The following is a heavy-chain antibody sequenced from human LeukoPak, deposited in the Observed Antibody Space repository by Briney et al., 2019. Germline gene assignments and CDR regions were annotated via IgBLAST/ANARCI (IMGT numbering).Heavy chain of an antibody. CDR2: ISGYNDNT. D-gene: IGHD6-13*01. Sequence: AAVKVSCKASGYSFTNYGITWLREGPGQGLEWMGWISGYNDNTNYAQNLQGRVTMTTDTSTSTAYMELRSLRPDDTAVYYCARGRYPHTSSWYGDAFDIWGQGTMVTVSS. J-gene: IGHJ3*02. CDR3: ARGRYPHTSSWYGDAFDI. V-gene: IGHV1-18*01. CDR1: GYSFTNYG.